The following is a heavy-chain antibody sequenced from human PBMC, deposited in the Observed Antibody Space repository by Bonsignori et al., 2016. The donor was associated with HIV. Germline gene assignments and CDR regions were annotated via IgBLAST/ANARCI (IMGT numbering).Heavy chain of an antibody. V-gene: IGHV3-33*01. D-gene: IGHD3-22*01. CDR2: IWYDGSNQ. J-gene: IGHJ3*02. CDR3: AVYYYDGSGYIFI. Sequence: QVQLVESGGGVVRPGGSQRLSCAASGFSFSNFGMHWVRQTPDKRLEWVAGIWYDGSNQEYGDSVKGRFSISRDNSKNNLYLQMNSLRAEDSAVYYCAVYYYDGSGYIFIWGRGTMVTVSS. CDR1: GFSFSNFG.